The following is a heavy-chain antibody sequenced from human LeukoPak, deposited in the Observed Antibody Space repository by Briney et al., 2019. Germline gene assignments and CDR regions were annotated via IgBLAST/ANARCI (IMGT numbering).Heavy chain of an antibody. V-gene: IGHV3-21*01. J-gene: IGHJ4*02. CDR2: ISSSSSYI. CDR1: GFTFSAYS. Sequence: GGSLRLSCAASGFTFSAYSMNWVRQAPGTGLEWVSSISSSSSYIYYADSVKGRFTISRDYAKNSLYLQMNSLRAEDTAVYYCARDIRTYDTLPGWNFDYWGQGTLVTVSS. CDR3: ARDIRTYDTLPGWNFDY. D-gene: IGHD3-9*01.